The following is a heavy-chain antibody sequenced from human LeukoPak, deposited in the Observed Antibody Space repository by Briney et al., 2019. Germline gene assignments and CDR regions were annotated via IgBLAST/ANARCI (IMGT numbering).Heavy chain of an antibody. CDR2: IYYSGST. V-gene: IGHV4-59*01. CDR1: GGSISIYY. CDR3: ARERQYDFWSGYSSRGNYMDV. J-gene: IGHJ6*03. D-gene: IGHD3-3*01. Sequence: SETLSLTCTVSGGSISIYYWSWIRQPPGKGLEWVVYIYYSGSTNYNPSLKSRVTISVDTSKNQFSLKMSSVTAADTAVYYCARERQYDFWSGYSSRGNYMDVWGKGTTVTVSS.